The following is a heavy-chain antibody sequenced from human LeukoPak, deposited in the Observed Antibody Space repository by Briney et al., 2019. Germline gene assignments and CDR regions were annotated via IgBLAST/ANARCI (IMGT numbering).Heavy chain of an antibody. CDR1: GYTFTGYY. V-gene: IGHV1-2*02. D-gene: IGHD4-17*01. CDR3: ARVPTVPYYYGMDV. CDR2: INPNSGGT. Sequence: ASVKVSCKASGYTFTGYYMHWVRQAPGQGLEWMGWINPNSGGTNYAQKFQGRVTITADKSTSTAYMELSSLRSEDTAVYYCARVPTVPYYYGMDVWGQGTTVTVSS. J-gene: IGHJ6*02.